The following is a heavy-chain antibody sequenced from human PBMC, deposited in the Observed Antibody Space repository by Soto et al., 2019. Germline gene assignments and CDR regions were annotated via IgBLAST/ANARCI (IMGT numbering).Heavy chain of an antibody. CDR1: GGSCSGYY. V-gene: IGHV4-34*01. CDR2: INHSGST. CDR3: ARLPRDFWSGYYAFDY. Sequence: PSETLSLTCAVYGGSCSGYYWSWIRQPPGKGLEWIGEINHSGSTNYNPSLKSRVTISVDTSKNQFSLKLSSVTAADTAVYYCARLPRDFWSGYYAFDYWGQGALV. D-gene: IGHD3-3*01. J-gene: IGHJ4*02.